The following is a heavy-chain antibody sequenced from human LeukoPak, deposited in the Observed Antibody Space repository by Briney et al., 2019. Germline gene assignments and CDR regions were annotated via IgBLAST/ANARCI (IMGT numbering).Heavy chain of an antibody. CDR2: ISSNGGST. J-gene: IGHJ4*02. CDR1: GFTFSSYA. Sequence: GGSLRLSCAASGFTFSSYAMHWVRQAPGKGLEYVSAISSNGGSTYYADSVKGRFTISRDNSKNTLYLQMNSLRAEDTAVYYCAKDTGDYYFDYWGQGTLVTVSS. CDR3: AKDTGDYYFDY. V-gene: IGHV3-64*04. D-gene: IGHD2-21*02.